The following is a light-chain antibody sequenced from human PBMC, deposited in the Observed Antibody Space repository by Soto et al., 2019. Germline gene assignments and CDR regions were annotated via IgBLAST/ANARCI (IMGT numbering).Light chain of an antibody. CDR3: QKSYSTPWT. Sequence: DIQMTHSPSSLSVSVVDRVTITFLASQSISSYLNWYQQKPGKAPKLLIYAASSLQSGVPSRFSGSGSGTDFTLTISSLQPEDFATYYCQKSYSTPWTFGQGTKVDIK. CDR2: AAS. J-gene: IGKJ1*01. V-gene: IGKV1-39*01. CDR1: QSISSY.